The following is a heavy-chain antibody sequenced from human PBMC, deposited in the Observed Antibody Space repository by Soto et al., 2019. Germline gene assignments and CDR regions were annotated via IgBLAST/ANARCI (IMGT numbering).Heavy chain of an antibody. Sequence: QVQLQQWGAGLLKPSETLSLTCAVYGGSFSPYFWSWIRQPPGKGLEWIGEINHSGSTNYNPSLTRRATLSVDTSKNQVSLKLTSVTAADTAVYYCARLACGWQYYYFDFWGRGTPVTVSS. D-gene: IGHD6-19*01. CDR3: ARLACGWQYYYFDF. CDR1: GGSFSPYF. J-gene: IGHJ2*01. CDR2: INHSGST. V-gene: IGHV4-34*01.